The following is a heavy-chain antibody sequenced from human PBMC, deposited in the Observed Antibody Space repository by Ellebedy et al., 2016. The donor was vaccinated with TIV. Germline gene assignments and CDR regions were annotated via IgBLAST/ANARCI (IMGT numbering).Heavy chain of an antibody. J-gene: IGHJ4*02. V-gene: IGHV3-11*01. CDR2: ISSSGGTI. CDR3: ARASRSGWQFDY. Sequence: GESLKISCAASGFTFSDYYMTWIRQAPGKGLEWISYISSSGGTIYYADSVKGRFTISRDNAKNSLFLHMNSLGVEDTAVYFCARASRSGWQFDYWGQGTLVTVSS. D-gene: IGHD2-15*01. CDR1: GFTFSDYY.